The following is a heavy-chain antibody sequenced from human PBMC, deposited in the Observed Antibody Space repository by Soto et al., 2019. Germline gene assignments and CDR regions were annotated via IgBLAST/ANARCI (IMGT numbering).Heavy chain of an antibody. CDR1: GYTFTSYA. Sequence: QVQLVQSGAEVKKPGASVKVSCKASGYTFTSYAMHWVRQAPGQRLEWMGWINGGNGNTKYSQKFQGRATITRDTSASTDYMELSSRRSEDTAVYYWARDTAPSDVWGQGTTGTVSS. V-gene: IGHV1-3*01. J-gene: IGHJ6*02. CDR2: INGGNGNT. CDR3: ARDTAPSDV. D-gene: IGHD4-17*01.